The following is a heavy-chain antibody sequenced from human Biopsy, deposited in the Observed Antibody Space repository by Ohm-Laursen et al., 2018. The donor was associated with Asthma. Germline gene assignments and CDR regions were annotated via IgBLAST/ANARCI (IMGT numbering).Heavy chain of an antibody. CDR1: GDSITSGGCC. Sequence: TLSLTCTVSGDSITSGGCCWNWIRQHPGKGLEWIGYIHHSGTSYFSPSLKSRVSFSRDTSKNQFSLRLSSVTAADTAQYYCVRQSGYRSGWPKLLFVYYGMDVWGPGTTVTVSS. CDR3: VRQSGYRSGWPKLLFVYYGMDV. J-gene: IGHJ6*02. D-gene: IGHD6-19*01. V-gene: IGHV4-31*03. CDR2: IHHSGTS.